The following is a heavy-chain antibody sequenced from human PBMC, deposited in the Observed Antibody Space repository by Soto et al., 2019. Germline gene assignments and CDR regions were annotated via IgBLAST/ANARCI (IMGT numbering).Heavy chain of an antibody. V-gene: IGHV3-30-3*01. Sequence: QVRLVESGGGVVQPGRSLRLSCTASGFSFSSYAMYWFRQPPGKGLEWVAVISHDGINKHYADSGKGRVTVSRDNSNPSLDLQLNSLRGEDTAMYYCARDMYSSDYFVKWFEPWGQGTLVTVSS. D-gene: IGHD6-19*01. CDR2: ISHDGINK. CDR1: GFSFSSYA. CDR3: ARDMYSSDYFVKWFEP. J-gene: IGHJ5*02.